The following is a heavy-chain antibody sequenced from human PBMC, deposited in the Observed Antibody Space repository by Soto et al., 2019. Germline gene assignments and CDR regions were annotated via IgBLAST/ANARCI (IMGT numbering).Heavy chain of an antibody. CDR1: GGSISSGGYY. J-gene: IGHJ5*02. CDR2: IYNSGST. CDR3: ARDPAP. V-gene: IGHV4-31*03. Sequence: QVQLQESGPGLVKASQTLSLTCTVSGGSISSGGYYWSWIRQHPGKGLEWIGYIYNSGSTYYNPSLQRRVTITAGTSKNQFSLKSSSVPAADPAVYYCARDPAPWGQGTLVTVSS.